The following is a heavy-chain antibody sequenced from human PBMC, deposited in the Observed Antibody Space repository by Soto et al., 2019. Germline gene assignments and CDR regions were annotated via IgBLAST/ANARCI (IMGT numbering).Heavy chain of an antibody. Sequence: ASVKVSCKASGYTFTSYYMHWVRQAPGQGLEWMGIINPSGGSTSYAQKFQGRVTMTRDTSTSTVYMELSSLRSEDTAVYYCARESIVVVVAANLFYYYGMDVWGQGTTVTVSS. CDR2: INPSGGST. V-gene: IGHV1-46*01. D-gene: IGHD2-15*01. CDR3: ARESIVVVVAANLFYYYGMDV. CDR1: GYTFTSYY. J-gene: IGHJ6*02.